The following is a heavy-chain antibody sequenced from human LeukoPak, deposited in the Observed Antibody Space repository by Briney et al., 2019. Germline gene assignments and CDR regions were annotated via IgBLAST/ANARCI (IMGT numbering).Heavy chain of an antibody. D-gene: IGHD2-15*01. CDR3: ARGGWRLDY. V-gene: IGHV4-59*01. CDR2: IYYTGTT. J-gene: IGHJ4*02. Sequence: SETLSLTCTVSGGSISSYYWSWIRQLPGKGLEWIGYIYYTGTTNYNPSLKSRVTISVDTSKNQFSLKLSSVTAADTAVYYCARGGWRLDYWGQGTLVTVSS. CDR1: GGSISSYY.